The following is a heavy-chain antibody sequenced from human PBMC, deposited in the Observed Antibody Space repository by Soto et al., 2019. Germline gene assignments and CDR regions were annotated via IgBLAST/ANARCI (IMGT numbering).Heavy chain of an antibody. J-gene: IGHJ4*02. D-gene: IGHD6-13*01. CDR1: GFTFSSYA. V-gene: IGHV3-23*01. CDR2: ISYSGSST. Sequence: GGSLRLSCAASGFTFSSYAMHWVSQNPGKGLEWVSDISYSGSSTYYADSVKGRCTISRDNSKNTLYLQMNSLRAEDTAVYYCAKDQGSSWYEIDYWGQGTLVTVPQ. CDR3: AKDQGSSWYEIDY.